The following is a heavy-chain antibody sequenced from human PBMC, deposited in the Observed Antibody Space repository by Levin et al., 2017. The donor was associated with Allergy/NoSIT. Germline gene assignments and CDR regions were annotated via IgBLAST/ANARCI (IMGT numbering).Heavy chain of an antibody. V-gene: IGHV3-74*01. Sequence: GGSLRLSCAASGFTFSSHWLHWVRQAPGKGLEWVSGINHDGSDTRDADSVKGRFTISRDNAINTLYLQMNSLRAEDTAVYYCTGEADTAMAFWGQGTLVTVSS. CDR2: INHDGSDT. CDR3: TGEADTAMAF. CDR1: GFTFSSHW. J-gene: IGHJ4*02. D-gene: IGHD5-18*01.